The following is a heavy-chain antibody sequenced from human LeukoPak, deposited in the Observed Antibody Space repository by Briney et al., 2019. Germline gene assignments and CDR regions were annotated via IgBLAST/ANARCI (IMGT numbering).Heavy chain of an antibody. Sequence: ASVKVSFKASGYTFTSYGISWVRQAPGQGLEWMGWISAYNGNTNYAQKFQGWVTMTRDTSISTAYMELSRLRSDDTAVYYCAREWGGHDAFDIWGQGIMVTVSS. CDR3: AREWGGHDAFDI. V-gene: IGHV1-18*01. CDR2: ISAYNGNT. D-gene: IGHD3-16*01. CDR1: GYTFTSYG. J-gene: IGHJ3*02.